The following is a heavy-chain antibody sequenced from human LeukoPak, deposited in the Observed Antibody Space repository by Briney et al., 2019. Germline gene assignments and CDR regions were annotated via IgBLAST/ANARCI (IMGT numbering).Heavy chain of an antibody. J-gene: IGHJ5*02. Sequence: PSETLSLTCTVSGGSISSYYWSWIRQPPGKGLEWIGYIYYSGSTNYNPSLKSRVTISVDTSKNQFSLKLSSVTAADTAVYYCARESNYYGSGTGWFDPWGQGTLVTVSS. CDR2: IYYSGST. V-gene: IGHV4-59*12. D-gene: IGHD3-10*01. CDR1: GGSISSYY. CDR3: ARESNYYGSGTGWFDP.